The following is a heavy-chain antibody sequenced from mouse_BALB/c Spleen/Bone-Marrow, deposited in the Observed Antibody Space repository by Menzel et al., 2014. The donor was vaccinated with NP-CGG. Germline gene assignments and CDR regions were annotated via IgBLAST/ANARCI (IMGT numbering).Heavy chain of an antibody. D-gene: IGHD2-1*01. CDR2: INPSTAYT. J-gene: IGHJ4*01. CDR1: SYTFINYW. Sequence: QVQLQQPGAELVKPGASVKMSCKASSYTFINYWIHWVKQRPGQGLEWIGYINPSTAYTAYNQKFQDKTTLTADKSSSTAYMQLSSLTSEDSAVYYCARGNYEAMDYWGQGTSVTVSS. CDR3: ARGNYEAMDY. V-gene: IGHV1-7*01.